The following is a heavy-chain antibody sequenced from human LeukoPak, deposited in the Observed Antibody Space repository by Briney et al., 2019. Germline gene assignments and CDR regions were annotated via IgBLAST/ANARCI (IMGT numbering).Heavy chain of an antibody. V-gene: IGHV3-74*01. CDR2: INSDGSTT. CDR1: GFTFSNYW. CDR3: AKVERTGYTVGGMDV. D-gene: IGHD2-8*02. Sequence: PGGSLRLSCAASGFTFSNYWMHWVRQAPGKGLVWVSRINSDGSTTTYADSVKGRFTLSRDNAKNTLNLQMNSLRVEDTAVYYCAKVERTGYTVGGMDVWGQGATVTVSS. J-gene: IGHJ6*02.